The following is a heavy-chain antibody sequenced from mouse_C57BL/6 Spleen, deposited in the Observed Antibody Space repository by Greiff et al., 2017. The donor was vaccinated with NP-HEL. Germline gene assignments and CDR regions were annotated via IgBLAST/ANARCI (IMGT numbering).Heavy chain of an antibody. Sequence: QVQLKESGPGLVQPSQSLSITCTVSGFSLTSYGVHWVRQSPGKGLEWLGVIWSGGSTDYNAAFISRLSISKDNSKSQVFFKMNSLQADDTAIYYCAYDGYYEGLSYWGQGTTLTVSS. J-gene: IGHJ2*01. V-gene: IGHV2-2*01. D-gene: IGHD2-3*01. CDR3: AYDGYYEGLSY. CDR2: IWSGGST. CDR1: GFSLTSYG.